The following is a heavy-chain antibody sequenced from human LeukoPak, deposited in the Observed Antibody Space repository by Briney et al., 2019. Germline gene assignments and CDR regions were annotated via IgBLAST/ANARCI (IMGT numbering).Heavy chain of an antibody. D-gene: IGHD5-18*01. V-gene: IGHV4-59*01. Sequence: SETLSLTCTVSGGSISSYYWSWIRQPPGKGLEWVGYIYSSGSTNYNPSLKSRVTISVDTSKNQFSLKLSSVTAADTAVYYCARVVTSYAFDIWGQGTMVTVSS. CDR2: IYSSGST. CDR3: ARVVTSYAFDI. J-gene: IGHJ3*02. CDR1: GGSISSYY.